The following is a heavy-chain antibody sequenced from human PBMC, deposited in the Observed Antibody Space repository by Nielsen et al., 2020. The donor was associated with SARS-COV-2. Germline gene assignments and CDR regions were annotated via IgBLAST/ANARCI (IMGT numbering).Heavy chain of an antibody. CDR3: ARTGIAVAGIDFDY. Sequence: ASVKVSCKASGCTFTTYDINWVRQATGQGLEWMGWISAYNGNTNYAQKFQGRVTMTRDTSISTAYMELSRLRSDDTAVYYCARTGIAVAGIDFDYWGQGTLVTVSS. J-gene: IGHJ4*02. CDR1: GCTFTTYD. D-gene: IGHD6-19*01. CDR2: ISAYNGNT. V-gene: IGHV1-2*02.